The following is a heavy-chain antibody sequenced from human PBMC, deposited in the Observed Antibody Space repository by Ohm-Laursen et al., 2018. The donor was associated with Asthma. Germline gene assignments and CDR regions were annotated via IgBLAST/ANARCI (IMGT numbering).Heavy chain of an antibody. J-gene: IGHJ6*02. Sequence: EASVKVSCKASGYTFTSYDINWVRQATGQGLEWMGWMNPNSGNTGYAQKFQGRVTMTRNTSISTAYMELSSLRSEDTAVYYCARGLSFLDCSSTSCYLFYYYYYYGMDVWGQGTTVTVSS. D-gene: IGHD2-2*01. CDR3: ARGLSFLDCSSTSCYLFYYYYYYGMDV. V-gene: IGHV1-8*01. CDR1: GYTFTSYD. CDR2: MNPNSGNT.